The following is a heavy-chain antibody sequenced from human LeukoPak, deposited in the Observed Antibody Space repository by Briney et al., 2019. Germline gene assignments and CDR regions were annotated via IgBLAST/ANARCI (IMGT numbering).Heavy chain of an antibody. CDR3: AKDLHYGSADY. CDR2: INPDGSTT. D-gene: IGHD3-10*01. J-gene: IGHJ4*02. V-gene: IGHV3-74*01. CDR1: GFTFSNYW. Sequence: GGSLRLSCAASGFTFSNYWMHWVRQDPGKGLVWVSFINPDGSTTNYADSVRGRFTISRDNAKNALYLQMNSLRAEDTAVYYCAKDLHYGSADYWGQGTLVTVSS.